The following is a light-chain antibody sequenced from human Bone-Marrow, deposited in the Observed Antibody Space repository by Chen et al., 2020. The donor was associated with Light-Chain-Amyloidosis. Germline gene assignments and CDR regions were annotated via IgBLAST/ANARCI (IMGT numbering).Light chain of an antibody. CDR3: SSYASSSLYV. Sequence: QSALTQPASVSGSPGQSITISCTGTSSDVGGYNYVSLYQQHPGIAPKLMIYDVSNRPSGVSNRLSASKSGNTASLTISGLQAADESDYYCSSYASSSLYVFGTGTKVTVL. J-gene: IGLJ1*01. V-gene: IGLV2-14*03. CDR1: SSDVGGYNY. CDR2: DVS.